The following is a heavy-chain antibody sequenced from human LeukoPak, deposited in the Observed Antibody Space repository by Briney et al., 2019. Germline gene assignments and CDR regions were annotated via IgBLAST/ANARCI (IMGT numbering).Heavy chain of an antibody. D-gene: IGHD3-3*01. CDR1: GGSISSGGYY. V-gene: IGHV4-31*03. CDR3: ARATYYGHWFDP. J-gene: IGHJ5*02. CDR2: IYYSGST. Sequence: SQTLSLTCTVSGGSISSGGYYWSWIRQHPGKGLEWIGYIYYSGSTYYNPSLKSRVTISVDTSKNQFPLKLSSVTAADTAVYYCARATYYGHWFDPWGQGTLVTVSS.